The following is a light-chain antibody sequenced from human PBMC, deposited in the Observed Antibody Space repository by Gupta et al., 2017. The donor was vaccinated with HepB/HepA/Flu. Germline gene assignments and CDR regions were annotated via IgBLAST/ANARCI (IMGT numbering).Light chain of an antibody. CDR3: QQENSYPYT. CDR2: KAS. Sequence: VGDRVTITCRASQSISSWLAWYQQKPGKAPKLLIYKASSLESGVPSRFSGSGSGTEFTLTISSLQPDDFATYYCQQENSYPYTFGQGTKLEIK. J-gene: IGKJ2*01. CDR1: QSISSW. V-gene: IGKV1-5*03.